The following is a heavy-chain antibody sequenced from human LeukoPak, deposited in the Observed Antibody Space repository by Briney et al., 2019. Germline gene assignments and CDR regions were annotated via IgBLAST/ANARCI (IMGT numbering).Heavy chain of an antibody. V-gene: IGHV4-61*02. Sequence: SQTLSLTCTVSGGSISSGSYYWSWIRQPAGKGLEWIGRIYTSGSTNYNPSLKSRVTISVDTSKNQFSLKLGSVTAADTAVYYCARGYLVNAHSDYSNYNWFDPWGQGTLVTVSS. CDR3: ARGYLVNAHSDYSNYNWFDP. CDR1: GGSISSGSYY. J-gene: IGHJ5*02. D-gene: IGHD4-11*01. CDR2: IYTSGST.